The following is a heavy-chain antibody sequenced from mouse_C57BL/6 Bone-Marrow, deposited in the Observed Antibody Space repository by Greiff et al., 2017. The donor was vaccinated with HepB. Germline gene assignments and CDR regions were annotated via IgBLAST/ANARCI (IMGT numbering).Heavy chain of an antibody. CDR1: GYTFTSYW. CDR2: IYPSDSET. Sequence: QVQLKQPGAELVRPGSSVKLSCKASGYTFTSYWMDWVKQRPGQGLEWIGNIYPSDSETHYNQKFKDKATLTVDKSSSTAYMQLSSLTSEDSAVDYGARGDYYGSSYDAMDYWGQGTSVTVSS. V-gene: IGHV1-61*01. CDR3: ARGDYYGSSYDAMDY. D-gene: IGHD1-1*01. J-gene: IGHJ4*01.